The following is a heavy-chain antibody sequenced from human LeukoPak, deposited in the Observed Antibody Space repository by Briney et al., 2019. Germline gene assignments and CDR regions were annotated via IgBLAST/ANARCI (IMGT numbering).Heavy chain of an antibody. CDR1: GFTFDDYA. CDR2: ISWNSGSI. Sequence: GRSLRLSCAASGFTFDDYAMHWVRQAPGKGLEWVSGISWNSGSIGYADSVKGRFTISRDNAKNSLYLQMNSLRAEDMALYYCAKAVGDWEDAFDIWGQGTMVTVSS. CDR3: AKAVGDWEDAFDI. V-gene: IGHV3-9*03. D-gene: IGHD3-16*01. J-gene: IGHJ3*02.